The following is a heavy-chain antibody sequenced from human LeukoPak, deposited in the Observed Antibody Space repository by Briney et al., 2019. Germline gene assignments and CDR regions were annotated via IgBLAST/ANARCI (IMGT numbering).Heavy chain of an antibody. CDR2: IYSGGST. D-gene: IGHD6-13*01. J-gene: IGHJ4*02. CDR1: GFTVSSNY. V-gene: IGHV3-66*01. Sequence: PGGSLRLSCAASGFTVSSNYMSWVRQAPGKGLEWVSVIYSGGSTYYADSVKGRFTISRGNSKNTLYLQMNSLRAEDTAVYYCARAPYSSSWYDYWGQGTLVTVSS. CDR3: ARAPYSSSWYDY.